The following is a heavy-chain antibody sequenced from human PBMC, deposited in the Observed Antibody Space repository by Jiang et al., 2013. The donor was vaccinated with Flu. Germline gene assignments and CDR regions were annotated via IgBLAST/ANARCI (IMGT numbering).Heavy chain of an antibody. J-gene: IGHJ4*02. CDR1: FTSYW. Sequence: FTSYWIGWVRQMPGKGLEWMGVINPGDSEIRYSPSFQGQVTISADKAINTAYLQWSSLKASDTAMYYCARHVRGTNDLWGQGTLVTVSS. CDR2: INPGDSEI. V-gene: IGHV5-51*01. D-gene: IGHD1-26*01. CDR3: ARHVRGTNDL.